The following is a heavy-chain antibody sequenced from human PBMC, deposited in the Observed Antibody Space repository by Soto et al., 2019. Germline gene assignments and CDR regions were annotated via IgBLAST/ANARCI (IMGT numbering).Heavy chain of an antibody. CDR1: GFTFSSYG. CDR2: ISYDGSNK. D-gene: IGHD3-3*01. CDR3: AKDSGITIFGARVNYFDY. V-gene: IGHV3-30*18. Sequence: GGSLRLSCAASGFTFSSYGMHWVRQTPGKGLEWVAVISYDGSNKYYADSVKGRFTISRDNSKNTLYLQMNSLRAEDTAVYYCAKDSGITIFGARVNYFDYWGQGTLVTVSS. J-gene: IGHJ4*02.